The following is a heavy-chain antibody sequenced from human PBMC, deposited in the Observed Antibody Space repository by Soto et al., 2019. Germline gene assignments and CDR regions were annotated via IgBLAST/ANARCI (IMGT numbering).Heavy chain of an antibody. V-gene: IGHV1-18*01. CDR1: GYTFTSYG. Sequence: QVHLVQAGAEVKKPGASVKVSCKGSGYTFTSYGITWVRQAPGQGLEWMGWISAHNGDTDYAQKLQGRVTVTRDTSPSTAYMELRSLRSDDTAVYYCARGRYGDYWGQGARVTVFS. CDR2: ISAHNGDT. D-gene: IGHD1-1*01. J-gene: IGHJ4*02. CDR3: ARGRYGDY.